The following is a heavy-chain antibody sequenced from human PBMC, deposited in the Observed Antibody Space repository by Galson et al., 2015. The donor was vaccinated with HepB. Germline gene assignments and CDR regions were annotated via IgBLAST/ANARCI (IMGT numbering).Heavy chain of an antibody. CDR2: ISSSSSTI. V-gene: IGHV3-48*04. D-gene: IGHD6-19*01. Sequence: SLRLSCAASGFTFSSYSMNWVRQAPGKGLEWVSYISSSSSTIYYADSVKGRFTISRDNAKNSLYLQMNSLRAEDTAVYYCARSKLGIAVAGNDYWGQGTLVTVSS. CDR3: ARSKLGIAVAGNDY. J-gene: IGHJ4*02. CDR1: GFTFSSYS.